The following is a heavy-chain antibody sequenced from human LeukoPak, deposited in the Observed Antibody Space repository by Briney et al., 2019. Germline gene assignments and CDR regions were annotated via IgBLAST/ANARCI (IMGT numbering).Heavy chain of an antibody. V-gene: IGHV3-21*01. CDR3: ASPQYFDN. CDR1: GLTFSDYS. Sequence: GGSLRLSCAASGLTFSDYSMNWVRQAPGKGLEWVSSISSGGTYTNYADSVKGRFTVSRDNAKNSLYLQMNSLRADDTAMYYCASPQYFDNWGQGTLVTVSS. J-gene: IGHJ4*02. CDR2: ISSGGTYT.